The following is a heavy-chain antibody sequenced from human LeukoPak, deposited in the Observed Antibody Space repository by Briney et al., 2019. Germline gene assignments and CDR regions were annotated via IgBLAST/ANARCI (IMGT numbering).Heavy chain of an antibody. Sequence: KPSETLSLTCTVSGGSFSSHYWSWIRQPPGKGLQWIGYINYSGSTKYNPSLKSRVSISVDTSKNQFSLRLTSVTAADTAMYYCARCWDYWGQGTLVTVSS. CDR3: ARCWDY. CDR1: GGSFSSHY. J-gene: IGHJ4*02. CDR2: INYSGST. V-gene: IGHV4-59*11.